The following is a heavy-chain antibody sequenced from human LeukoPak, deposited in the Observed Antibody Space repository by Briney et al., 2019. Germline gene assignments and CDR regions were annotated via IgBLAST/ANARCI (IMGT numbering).Heavy chain of an antibody. Sequence: ASVKVSCKASGYTFTSYGISWVRQAPGQGLEWMGWISAYNGNTNYAQKLQGRVTMTTDTSTSTAYMDLRSLRSDDTAVYYCARDRDYYGSGSYYLDYWGQGTLVTVSS. CDR3: ARDRDYYGSGSYYLDY. V-gene: IGHV1-18*01. CDR1: GYTFTSYG. CDR2: ISAYNGNT. J-gene: IGHJ4*02. D-gene: IGHD3-10*01.